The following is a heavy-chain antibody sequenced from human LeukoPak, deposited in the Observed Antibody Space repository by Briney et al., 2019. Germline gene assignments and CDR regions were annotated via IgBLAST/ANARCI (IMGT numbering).Heavy chain of an antibody. CDR2: ISGSGGST. CDR1: GFTFSSYA. D-gene: IGHD6-19*01. CDR3: AKDRARYSSGSQSLTFDY. Sequence: PGGSLRLSCAASGFTFSSYAMSWVRQAPGRGLEWVSSISGSGGSTYYADSVKGRFTISRDNSKNTLYLQMNSLRAEDTAVYYCAKDRARYSSGSQSLTFDYWGQGTLVTVSS. V-gene: IGHV3-23*01. J-gene: IGHJ4*02.